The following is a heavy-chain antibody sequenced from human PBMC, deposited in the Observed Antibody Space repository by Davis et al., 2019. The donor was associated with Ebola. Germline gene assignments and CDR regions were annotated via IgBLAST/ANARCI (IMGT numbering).Heavy chain of an antibody. CDR3: ARDRYSGSPAYYYYYGMDV. J-gene: IGHJ6*04. CDR1: GFTFSSYA. Sequence: PGGSLRLSCAASGFTFSSYAMSWVRQAPGKGLEWVSAISGSGGSTYYADSVKGRFTISRDNSKNTLYLQMNSLRAEDTAVYYCARDRYSGSPAYYYYYGMDVWGKGTTVTVSS. CDR2: ISGSGGST. V-gene: IGHV3-23*01. D-gene: IGHD1-26*01.